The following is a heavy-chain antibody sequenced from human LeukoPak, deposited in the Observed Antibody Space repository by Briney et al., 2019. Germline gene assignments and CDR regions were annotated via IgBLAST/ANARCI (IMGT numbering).Heavy chain of an antibody. D-gene: IGHD3-3*01. CDR2: IYYSGST. CDR3: ARLSGFGVVIIGSWFDP. Sequence: SETLSLTCTVSGGSISSYYWSWIRQPPRKGLEWIGYIYYSGSTNYNPSLKSRVTISVDTSKNQFSLKLSSVTAADTAVYYCARLSGFGVVIIGSWFDPWGQGTLVTVSS. V-gene: IGHV4-59*08. CDR1: GGSISSYY. J-gene: IGHJ5*02.